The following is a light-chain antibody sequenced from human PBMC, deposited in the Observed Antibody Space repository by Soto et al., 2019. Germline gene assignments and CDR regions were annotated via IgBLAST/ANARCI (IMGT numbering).Light chain of an antibody. Sequence: QSALTQPASVSGSPGQSITISCTGTSSDVGSYNLVSWYQQHPGKAPKLMIYEGSKRPSGFSNRFSGSKSGNTASLTISGLQAEDEADYYCCSYAGISTSSYVFGTGTKLTVL. CDR3: CSYAGISTSSYV. CDR1: SSDVGSYNL. V-gene: IGLV2-23*01. CDR2: EGS. J-gene: IGLJ1*01.